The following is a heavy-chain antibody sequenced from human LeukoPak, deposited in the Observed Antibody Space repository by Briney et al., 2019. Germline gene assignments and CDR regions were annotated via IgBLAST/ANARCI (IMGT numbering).Heavy chain of an antibody. Sequence: GGSLRLSCAVSGFTVSGNYMNWVRQAPGKGLEWVSYISSSGSTIYYADSVKGRFTISRDNAKNSLYLQMNSLRAEDTAVYYXXXLGITMIGGVWGKGTTVTISS. CDR2: ISSSGSTI. D-gene: IGHD3-10*02. CDR1: GFTVSGNY. J-gene: IGHJ6*04. V-gene: IGHV3-11*04. CDR3: XXLGITMIGGV.